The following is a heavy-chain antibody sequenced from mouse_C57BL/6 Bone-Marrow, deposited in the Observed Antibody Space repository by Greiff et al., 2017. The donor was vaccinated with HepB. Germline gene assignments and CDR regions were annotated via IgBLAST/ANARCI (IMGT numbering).Heavy chain of an antibody. CDR2: IDPENGDT. Sequence: EVQRVESGAELVRPGASVKLSCTASGFNIKDDYMHWVKQRPEQGLEWIGWIDPENGDTEYASKFQGKATITADTSSNTAYLQLSSLTSEDTAVYYCTGGYYSNYGRVDYWGQGTTLTVSS. J-gene: IGHJ2*01. CDR3: TGGYYSNYGRVDY. D-gene: IGHD2-5*01. V-gene: IGHV14-4*01. CDR1: GFNIKDDY.